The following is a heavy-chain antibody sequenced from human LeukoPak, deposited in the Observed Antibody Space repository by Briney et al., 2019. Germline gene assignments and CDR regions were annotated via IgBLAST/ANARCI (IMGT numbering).Heavy chain of an antibody. D-gene: IGHD2-21*02. CDR2: ISWNSGSI. V-gene: IGHV3-9*01. CDR3: AKELSSYCGGHCYSSPGMDV. J-gene: IGHJ6*02. Sequence: GGSLRLSCAASGFTFNDYAMHWVRQTPGKGLEWVSGISWNSGSIDYADSVKGGFTISRDNAKKSPYLQMTSLRAEDTALYYCAKELSSYCGGHCYSSPGMDVWGQGTTVTVSS. CDR1: GFTFNDYA.